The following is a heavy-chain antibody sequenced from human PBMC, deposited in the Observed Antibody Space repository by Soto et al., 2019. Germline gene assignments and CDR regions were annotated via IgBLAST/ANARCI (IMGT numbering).Heavy chain of an antibody. V-gene: IGHV3-21*04. CDR3: ARDDRSTGTLIH. CDR1: GFTFSSYS. CDR2: ISSSSSYI. J-gene: IGHJ4*02. D-gene: IGHD1-1*01. Sequence: GGSLRLSCAASGFTFSSYSMNWVRQAPGKGLEWVSSISSSSSYIYYADSVKGRFTTSRDNSKNTLSLQMNSLRAEDTAVYYCARDDRSTGTLIHWGQGTLVTVSS.